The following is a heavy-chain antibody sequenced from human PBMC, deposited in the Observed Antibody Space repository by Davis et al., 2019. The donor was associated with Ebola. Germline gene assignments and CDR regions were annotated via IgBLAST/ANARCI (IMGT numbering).Heavy chain of an antibody. J-gene: IGHJ5*02. V-gene: IGHV5-51*01. CDR1: GYSFTTYW. Sequence: GESLKISCKGSGYSFTTYWIGWVRQMPGKGLEWMGIIYPGDSDTRYSPSFQGQVTISADKSISTAYLQWSSLKASDTAMYYCARSSIAARQGFISWGQGTLVTVSS. CDR2: IYPGDSDT. D-gene: IGHD6-6*01. CDR3: ARSSIAARQGFIS.